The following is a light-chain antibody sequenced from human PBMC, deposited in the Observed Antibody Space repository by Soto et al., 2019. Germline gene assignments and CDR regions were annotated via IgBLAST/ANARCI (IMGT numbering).Light chain of an antibody. J-gene: IGKJ2*01. Sequence: DIQMAQSPSAVSASVGDRVTITCRASQNINSWLAWYQQKPGEAPKLLISSASRLESGVPARFSGSASGTDFTLTITSLQPEDVATYYCQQTSRFPPTFGQGTKVEI. CDR3: QQTSRFPPT. CDR2: SAS. CDR1: QNINSW. V-gene: IGKV1-12*01.